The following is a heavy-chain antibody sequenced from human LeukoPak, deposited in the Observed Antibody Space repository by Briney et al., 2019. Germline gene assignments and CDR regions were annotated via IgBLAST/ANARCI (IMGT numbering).Heavy chain of an antibody. V-gene: IGHV1-69*13. Sequence: SVKVSCKASGGTFSSYAISWVRRAPGQGLEWMGGIIPIFGTANYAQKFQGRVTITADESTSTAYMELSSLRSEDTAVYYCASTIDIAAAGLDYWGQGTLVTVSS. CDR3: ASTIDIAAAGLDY. J-gene: IGHJ4*02. D-gene: IGHD6-13*01. CDR1: GGTFSSYA. CDR2: IIPIFGTA.